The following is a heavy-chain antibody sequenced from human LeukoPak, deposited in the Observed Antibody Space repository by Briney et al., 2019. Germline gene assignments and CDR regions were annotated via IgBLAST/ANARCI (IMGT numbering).Heavy chain of an antibody. CDR3: AREEGYSYGSGDAFDI. V-gene: IGHV1-69*04. J-gene: IGHJ3*02. CDR2: IIPILGIA. Sequence: SVKVSCKASGYTFTSYYMHWVRQAPGQGLEWMGRIIPILGIANYAQKFQGRVTITADKSTSTAYMELSSLRSEDTAVYYCAREEGYSYGSGDAFDIWGQGTMVTVSS. D-gene: IGHD5-18*01. CDR1: GYTFTSYY.